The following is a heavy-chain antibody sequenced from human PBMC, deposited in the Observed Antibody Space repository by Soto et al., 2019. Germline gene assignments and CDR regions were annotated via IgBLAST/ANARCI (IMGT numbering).Heavy chain of an antibody. CDR1: GDTFNFYT. CDR2: IIPMVGMS. Sequence: QVQLVQSGAEVKKPGSSVKVSCKASGDTFNFYTFSWVRQAPGQGLEWMGRIIPMVGMSNYAQKFQGRVTIIADRSTNTTYMQLSSLISEDTALYYCATSYGSGSRPFDSWGQGTPVTVSS. J-gene: IGHJ4*02. D-gene: IGHD3-10*01. CDR3: ATSYGSGSRPFDS. V-gene: IGHV1-69*02.